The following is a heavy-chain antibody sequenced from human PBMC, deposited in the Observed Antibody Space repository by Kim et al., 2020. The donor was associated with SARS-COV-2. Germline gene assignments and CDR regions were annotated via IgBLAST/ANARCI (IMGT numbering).Heavy chain of an antibody. Sequence: SETLSLTCAVYGGSFSGYYWSWIRQPPGKGLEWIGEINHSGSTNYNPSLKSRVTISVDTSKNQFSLKLSSVTAADTAVYYCARGATYSSSGRYFDLWGRGTLVTVSS. CDR1: GGSFSGYY. CDR2: INHSGST. V-gene: IGHV4-34*01. J-gene: IGHJ2*01. D-gene: IGHD6-13*01. CDR3: ARGATYSSSGRYFDL.